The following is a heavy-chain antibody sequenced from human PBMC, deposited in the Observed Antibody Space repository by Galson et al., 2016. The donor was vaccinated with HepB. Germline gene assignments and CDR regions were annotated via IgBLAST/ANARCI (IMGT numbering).Heavy chain of an antibody. J-gene: IGHJ4*02. V-gene: IGHV3-66*02. D-gene: IGHD4-11*01. CDR2: IYRGGET. CDR3: ARTDDYSTTRGFFDY. Sequence: SLRLSCAASGIVVSSTHFSWVRQTPGKGLEWVSEIYRGGETYHADSVKGRFTISRDNSKNTLYLQMNSLRVEDTGVYYCARTDDYSTTRGFFDYWGQGTLVTVSS. CDR1: GIVVSSTH.